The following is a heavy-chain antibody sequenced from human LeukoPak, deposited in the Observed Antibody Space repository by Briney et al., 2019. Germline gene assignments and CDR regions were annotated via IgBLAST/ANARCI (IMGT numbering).Heavy chain of an antibody. D-gene: IGHD2-2*01. CDR1: GGSISSYY. CDR3: ARGPRKYCSSTSCHPRAFDY. CDR2: IHSSGST. J-gene: IGHJ4*02. Sequence: SETLSLTCTVSGGSISSYYWSWIRQPPGKGLEWIGYIHSSGSTNYNPSLKSRVAVSVDTSTHQFSLKLSSVTAADTAVYYCARGPRKYCSSTSCHPRAFDYWGQGTLVTVSS. V-gene: IGHV4-59*01.